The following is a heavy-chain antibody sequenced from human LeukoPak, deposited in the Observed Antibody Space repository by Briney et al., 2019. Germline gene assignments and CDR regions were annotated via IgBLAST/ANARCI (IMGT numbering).Heavy chain of an antibody. V-gene: IGHV1-69*13. CDR1: GGTFSSYA. Sequence: SVKVSCKASGGTFSSYAISWVRQAPGQGLEWMGGIIPIFGTANYAQKFQGRVTITADESTSTAYMELSSLRSEDTAVYYCARMWVAVAATDYYYGMDVWGQGTTVTVSS. D-gene: IGHD6-19*01. CDR3: ARMWVAVAATDYYYGMDV. CDR2: IIPIFGTA. J-gene: IGHJ6*02.